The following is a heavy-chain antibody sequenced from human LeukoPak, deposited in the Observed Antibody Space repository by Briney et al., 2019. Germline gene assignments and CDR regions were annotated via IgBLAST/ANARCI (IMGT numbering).Heavy chain of an antibody. CDR1: GFTFSDYY. D-gene: IGHD4-17*01. Sequence: GRALRLSCAASGFTFSDYYMSWIRQAPGKGLEWVSYISSSGSTIYYADSVKGRFTISRDNAKNSLYLQMNSLRAEDTAVYYCARDRGVDDYGAVDDYWGQGTLVTVSS. J-gene: IGHJ4*02. CDR3: ARDRGVDDYGAVDDY. CDR2: ISSSGSTI. V-gene: IGHV3-11*04.